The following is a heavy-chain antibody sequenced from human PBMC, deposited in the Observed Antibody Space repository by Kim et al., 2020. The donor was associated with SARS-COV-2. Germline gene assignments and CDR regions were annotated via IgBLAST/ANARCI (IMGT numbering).Heavy chain of an antibody. CDR3: TRDRYSSGSTFDY. Sequence: YAPSVKGRFTISRDDSKSIAYLQMNSLKTEDPAVYYCTRDRYSSGSTFDYWGQGTLVTVSS. D-gene: IGHD6-19*01. J-gene: IGHJ4*02. V-gene: IGHV3-49*02.